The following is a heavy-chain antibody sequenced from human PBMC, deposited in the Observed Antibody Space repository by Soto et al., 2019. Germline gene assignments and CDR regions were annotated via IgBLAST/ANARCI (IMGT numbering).Heavy chain of an antibody. CDR2: VGGDGGAP. J-gene: IGHJ4*02. Sequence: EVQLLESGGGLVQPGGSLRLSCAASGFTFSNYAMSWLRQASGKRPEWVSAVGGDGGAPNYADSVRGRFTISRDNSKDTLYLQMNSLRPEDTAIYYCAREGVVGGNYETHFDFWGQGTLVTVSS. V-gene: IGHV3-23*01. CDR3: AREGVVGGNYETHFDF. CDR1: GFTFSNYA. D-gene: IGHD3-10*01.